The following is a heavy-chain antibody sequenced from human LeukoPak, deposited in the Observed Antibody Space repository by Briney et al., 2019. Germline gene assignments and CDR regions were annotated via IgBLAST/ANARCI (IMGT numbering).Heavy chain of an antibody. CDR1: GGSFSGYY. Sequence: SETHSLTCAVYGGSFSGYYWSWIRQPPGKGMEWIGEINHSGSTNYNPSLKSRVTISVDTSKNQFSLKLSSVTAADTAVYYCARGGDIVVVVAATGAFDIWGQGTMVSVSS. J-gene: IGHJ3*02. CDR2: INHSGST. CDR3: ARGGDIVVVVAATGAFDI. V-gene: IGHV4-34*01. D-gene: IGHD2-15*01.